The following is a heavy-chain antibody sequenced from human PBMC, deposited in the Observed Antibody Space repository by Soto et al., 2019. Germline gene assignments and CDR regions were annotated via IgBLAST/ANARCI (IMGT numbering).Heavy chain of an antibody. J-gene: IGHJ4*02. Sequence: QVQLVQSGGEVKKPGASVKVSCKASGYTFTSYGISWVRQAPGHGLEWVGWIHTYNGNTNFAQKRQGRVTLTTDTSTNTADMELRSLRSDDTAVYYCSRDSDYIIAYWGQGTLVTVSS. V-gene: IGHV1-18*01. CDR3: SRDSDYIIAY. D-gene: IGHD4-17*01. CDR1: GYTFTSYG. CDR2: IHTYNGNT.